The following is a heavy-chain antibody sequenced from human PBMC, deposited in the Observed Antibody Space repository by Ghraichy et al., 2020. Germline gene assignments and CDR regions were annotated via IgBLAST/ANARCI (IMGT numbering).Heavy chain of an antibody. Sequence: SETLSLTCRDSGGSMCSRGYYGSWIRQHPGKGLEWIGYIYYSGSTSYNPALTSRVTISVDTSKNQFSLKLSSVTAADTAVYYCARRSGYIVGGMDVWGQGTTVTVSS. CDR3: ARRSGYIVGGMDV. D-gene: IGHD3-3*01. J-gene: IGHJ6*02. CDR1: GGSMCSRGYY. V-gene: IGHV4-31*03. CDR2: IYYSGST.